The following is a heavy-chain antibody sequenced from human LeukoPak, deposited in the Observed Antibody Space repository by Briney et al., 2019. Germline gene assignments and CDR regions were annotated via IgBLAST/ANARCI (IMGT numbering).Heavy chain of an antibody. CDR1: GGSISSYY. Sequence: SETLSLTCTVSGGSISSYYWSWIRQPPGKGLEWIGYIYYSGSTNYNPSLKSRVTISVDTSKNQFSLKLSSVTAADTAVYYYARAGVVTSLDYWGQGTLVTVSS. V-gene: IGHV4-59*01. CDR2: IYYSGST. CDR3: ARAGVVTSLDY. J-gene: IGHJ4*02. D-gene: IGHD4-23*01.